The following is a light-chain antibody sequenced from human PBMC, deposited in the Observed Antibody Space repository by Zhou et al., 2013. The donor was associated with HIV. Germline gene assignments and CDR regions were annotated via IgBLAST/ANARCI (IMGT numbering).Light chain of an antibody. CDR3: QQYGSSPFT. J-gene: IGKJ3*01. CDR2: AAS. V-gene: IGKV3-20*01. CDR1: QSVRSSY. Sequence: EIVLTQSPGTLSLSPGERATLSCRSSQSVRSSYLAWYQQQPGQAPRLLIYAASSRATGIPDRFSGSGSGTDFTLTISRLEPEDFAVYFCQQYGSSPFTFGPGTKVDIK.